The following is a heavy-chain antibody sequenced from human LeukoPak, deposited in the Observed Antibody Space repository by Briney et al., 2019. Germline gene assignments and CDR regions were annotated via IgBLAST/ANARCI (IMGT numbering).Heavy chain of an antibody. J-gene: IGHJ6*02. V-gene: IGHV3-23*01. CDR1: GFTFSSYA. CDR3: AKDRYYGSGSYYAYYYGMDV. Sequence: PGGSLRLSCAASGFTFSSYAMSWVRQAPGKGLEWVSAISGSGGSTYYADSVKGRFTISRDNSKNTLYLQMNSLRAEDTAVYYCAKDRYYGSGSYYAYYYGMDVWGQGTTVTVSS. D-gene: IGHD3-10*01. CDR2: ISGSGGST.